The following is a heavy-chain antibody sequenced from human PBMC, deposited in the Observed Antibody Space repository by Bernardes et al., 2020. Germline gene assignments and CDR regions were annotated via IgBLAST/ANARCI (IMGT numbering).Heavy chain of an antibody. V-gene: IGHV1-18*01. D-gene: IGHD2-15*01. Sequence: ASVKVSCKASGYKFSSYGMSWVRQAPGQGLEWMGWISTASGDTYYAQKFKGRVTLTTDTSTRTAFMDLRGLRFDDTAVYYCAKDRVVGDNGNYYYGMDVWGQGTTVTVSS. CDR1: GYKFSSYG. CDR3: AKDRVVGDNGNYYYGMDV. CDR2: ISTASGDT. J-gene: IGHJ6*02.